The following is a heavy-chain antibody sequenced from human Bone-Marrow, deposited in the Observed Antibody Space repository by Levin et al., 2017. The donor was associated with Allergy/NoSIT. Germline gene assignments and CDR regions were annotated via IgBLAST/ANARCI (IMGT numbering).Heavy chain of an antibody. CDR2: ITGSGDRK. D-gene: IGHD6-6*01. Sequence: GASVKVSCAASGFIFSNYGMSWVRQAPGKGLEWVTAITGSGDRKYYVDSVKGRFAISRDNSKNTLYLQMNSLGAEDTAVYYCAKGWSSSGPNFFDPWGQGTLVTVSS. CDR3: AKGWSSSGPNFFDP. CDR1: GFIFSNYG. J-gene: IGHJ5*02. V-gene: IGHV3-23*01.